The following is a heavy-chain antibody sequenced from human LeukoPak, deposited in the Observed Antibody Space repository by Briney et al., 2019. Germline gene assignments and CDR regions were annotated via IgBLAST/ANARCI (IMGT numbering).Heavy chain of an antibody. Sequence: SQTLSLTCTVSGGSISSTSYYWSWIRQPAGKGLEWIGRIYNSGSTNYNPSLKSRVTISVGTSKNQFSLKLNSVTAADTAVYYCARGTMVRGVINYYYYMDVWGKGTTVTISS. D-gene: IGHD3-10*01. J-gene: IGHJ6*03. CDR1: GGSISSTSYY. CDR2: IYNSGST. V-gene: IGHV4-61*02. CDR3: ARGTMVRGVINYYYYMDV.